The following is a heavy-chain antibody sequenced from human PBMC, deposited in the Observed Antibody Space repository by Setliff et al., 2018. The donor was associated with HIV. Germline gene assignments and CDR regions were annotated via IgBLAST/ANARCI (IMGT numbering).Heavy chain of an antibody. Sequence: SVKVSCKFSGDTFNKYAISWVRQAPGQGLEWMGVIILFLDITNYAPRFQDRLTIDADKFTRTVYMQLSSLRSEDTAVYYCARHGDFDTYYNSMDVWGQGTTVTVSS. D-gene: IGHD3-9*01. CDR3: ARHGDFDTYYNSMDV. V-gene: IGHV1-69*10. J-gene: IGHJ6*02. CDR1: GDTFNKYA. CDR2: IILFLDIT.